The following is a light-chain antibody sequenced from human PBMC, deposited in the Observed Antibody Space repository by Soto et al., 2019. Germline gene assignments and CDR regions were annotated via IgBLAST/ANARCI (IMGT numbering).Light chain of an antibody. J-gene: IGKJ1*01. CDR2: AAS. Sequence: DIQMTQSPSSLSASVGDRVTITCRASQSISSYLNWYQQKPQKAPELMIYAASSLQSGVPSRFSGSGSGTDFTLTISSLQPEELATDYCQQTYTTPWAFGQGNKVEIK. V-gene: IGKV1-39*01. CDR1: QSISSY. CDR3: QQTYTTPWA.